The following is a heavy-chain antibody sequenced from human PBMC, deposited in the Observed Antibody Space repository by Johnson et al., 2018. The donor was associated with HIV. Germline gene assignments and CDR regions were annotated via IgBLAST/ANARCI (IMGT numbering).Heavy chain of an antibody. D-gene: IGHD5-18*01. CDR3: AKVGGYSYGES. J-gene: IGHJ3*01. CDR2: ISYDGSNK. Sequence: QVQLVESGGGVVQPGRSLRLSCAASGFTFSSYAMHWVRQATGKGLEWVAVISYDGSNKYYADSVKGRFTISRDNSKNTLYLQMNSLRAEDTAVYYCAKVGGYSYGESWGQGTMVTVSS. CDR1: GFTFSSYA. V-gene: IGHV3-30*04.